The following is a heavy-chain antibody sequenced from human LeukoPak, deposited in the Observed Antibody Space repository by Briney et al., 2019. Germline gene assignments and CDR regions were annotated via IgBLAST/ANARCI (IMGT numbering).Heavy chain of an antibody. CDR1: GLTFDDYA. CDR2: ISWNSGSI. Sequence: GGSLRLSCAASGLTFDDYAMHWVRQAPGKGLEWVSGISWNSGSIGYADSVKGRFTISRDNAKNSLYLQMNSLRAEDTALYYCAGVITTLDWFDPWGQGTLVTVSS. J-gene: IGHJ5*02. D-gene: IGHD3-22*01. CDR3: AGVITTLDWFDP. V-gene: IGHV3-9*01.